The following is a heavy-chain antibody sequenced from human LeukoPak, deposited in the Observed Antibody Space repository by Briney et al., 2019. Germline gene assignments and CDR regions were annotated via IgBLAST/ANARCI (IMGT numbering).Heavy chain of an antibody. V-gene: IGHV4-30-4*01. CDR2: IHNSGST. CDR3: AREILAYCGGDCYSAPFDY. J-gene: IGHJ4*02. CDR1: GGSISSGDYY. D-gene: IGHD2-21*02. Sequence: NPSETLSLTCTVSGGSISSGDYYWSWIRQPPGKGLQWIGYIHNSGSTYYNPSLKSRVTISVDTSKSQFSLKLNSETAADTAVYYCAREILAYCGGDCYSAPFDYWGQGTLVTVSS.